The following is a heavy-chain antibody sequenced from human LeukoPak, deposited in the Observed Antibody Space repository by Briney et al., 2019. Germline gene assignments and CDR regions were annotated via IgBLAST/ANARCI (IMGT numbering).Heavy chain of an antibody. Sequence: GGSLRLSCAASGFTFSSYAMSWVRQVPGKGLEWVSTINWNGGSTGYADSVKGRFTISRDNAKNSLYLQMNSLRAEDTALYYCARARDSSGFSSLDYWGQGTLVTVSS. CDR2: INWNGGST. CDR1: GFTFSSYA. D-gene: IGHD3-22*01. CDR3: ARARDSSGFSSLDY. V-gene: IGHV3-20*04. J-gene: IGHJ4*02.